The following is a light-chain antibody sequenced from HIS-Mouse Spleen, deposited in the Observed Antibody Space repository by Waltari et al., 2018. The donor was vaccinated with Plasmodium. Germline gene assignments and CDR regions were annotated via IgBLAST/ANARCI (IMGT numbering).Light chain of an antibody. J-gene: IGKJ3*01. CDR1: QSVSSN. CDR3: QQYNNWSFT. Sequence: EIVITQSPATLSVSPGESATLSCRATQSVSSNLSWYQQKPGQAPRLLIYGASTRATGIPARFSGSGSGTEFTLTISSLQSEDFAVYCCQQYNNWSFTFGPGTKVDIK. CDR2: GAS. V-gene: IGKV3-15*01.